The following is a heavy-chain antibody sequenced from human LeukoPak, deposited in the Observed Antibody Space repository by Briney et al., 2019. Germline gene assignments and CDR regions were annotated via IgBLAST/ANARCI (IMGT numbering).Heavy chain of an antibody. Sequence: YWSWIRQHPGKGLEWMGIIYPGDSDTRYSPSFQGQVTIPADKSISTAYLQWSSLKASDTAMYYCARTGYYYGSGSSYYFDYWGQGTLVTVSS. CDR2: IYPGDSDT. CDR1: YW. CDR3: ARTGYYYGSGSSYYFDY. V-gene: IGHV5-51*01. J-gene: IGHJ4*02. D-gene: IGHD3-10*01.